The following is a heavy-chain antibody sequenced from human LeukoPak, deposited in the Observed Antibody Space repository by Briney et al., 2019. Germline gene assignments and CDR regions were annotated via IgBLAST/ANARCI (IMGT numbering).Heavy chain of an antibody. CDR3: AKDDGEVTTNYFDY. Sequence: GGSLRLSCAASGFTFSSYAMSWVRQAPGKGLEWVSAISGSGGGTYYADSVKGRFTISRDNSKNTLYLQMNSLRAEDTAVYYCAKDDGEVTTNYFDYWGQGTLVTVSS. D-gene: IGHD4-17*01. J-gene: IGHJ4*02. CDR2: ISGSGGGT. V-gene: IGHV3-23*01. CDR1: GFTFSSYA.